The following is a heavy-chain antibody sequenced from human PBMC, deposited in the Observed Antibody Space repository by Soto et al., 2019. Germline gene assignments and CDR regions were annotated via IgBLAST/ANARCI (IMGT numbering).Heavy chain of an antibody. D-gene: IGHD5-18*01. CDR3: ARWPAWDSYAIDY. CDR2: IYYSGST. V-gene: IGHV4-39*01. J-gene: IGHJ4*02. Sequence: SETLSLTCTVSGGSISSSGYYWGWIRQPPGKGLEWIGSIYYSGSTYHNPSLKSRVTISVDTSKNQFSLKLSSVTAADTAVYYCARWPAWDSYAIDYWGQGTLVTVSS. CDR1: GGSISSSGYY.